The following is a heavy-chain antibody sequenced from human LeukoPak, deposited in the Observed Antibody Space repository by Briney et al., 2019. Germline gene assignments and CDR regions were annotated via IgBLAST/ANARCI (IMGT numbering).Heavy chain of an antibody. CDR3: ARVTSLVRDFDY. Sequence: GGSLRLSCAASGFTFSDYNMRWIRQAPGKGLEWVSSISRSGSTKYYADSVKGRFTISRDNAKNSLFLQMNSLRAEDTAVYYCARVTSLVRDFDYWGQGTLVTVSS. CDR1: GFTFSDYN. CDR2: ISRSGSTK. J-gene: IGHJ4*02. V-gene: IGHV3-11*01. D-gene: IGHD4/OR15-4a*01.